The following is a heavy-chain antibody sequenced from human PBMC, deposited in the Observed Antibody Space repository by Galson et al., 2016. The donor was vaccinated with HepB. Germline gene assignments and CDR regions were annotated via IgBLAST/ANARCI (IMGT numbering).Heavy chain of an antibody. J-gene: IGHJ2*01. Sequence: KMSCKGSGYSFATYWIGWVRQLPGKGLEWMGIIYPGDSDTRYSPSFQGQVTISADKSISTAYLQWSSLKASDTTMYYCARLGTGGSYWYFDLWGRGTLVTVSS. CDR2: IYPGDSDT. CDR3: ARLGTGGSYWYFDL. V-gene: IGHV5-51*01. D-gene: IGHD7-27*01. CDR1: GYSFATYW.